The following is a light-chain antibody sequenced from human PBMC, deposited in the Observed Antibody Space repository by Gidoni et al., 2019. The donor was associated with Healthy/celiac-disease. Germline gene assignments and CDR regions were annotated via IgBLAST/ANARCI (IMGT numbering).Light chain of an antibody. CDR1: SSDVGGYNY. CDR2: DVS. CDR3: SSYTSSHVV. V-gene: IGLV2-14*03. J-gene: IGLJ2*01. Sequence: QSALTQPASVSGSPGHSITISCTGTSSDVGGYNYVSWYQQHPGKAPKLMIYDVSNRPSGVSNRFSGSKSGNTASLTISGLQAEDEADYYCSSYTSSHVVFGGGTKLTVL.